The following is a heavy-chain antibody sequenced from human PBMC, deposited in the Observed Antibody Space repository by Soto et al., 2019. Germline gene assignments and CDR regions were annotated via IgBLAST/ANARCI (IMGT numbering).Heavy chain of an antibody. Sequence: QVQLVQSGTEVKKPGASVKVSCKTSGYSFTKYGLHWVRQAPGQRLEWMGWINPGNGDTNYSQKFQGRVTITRDTSATTAYMELSSLRSEDSAVFYCARTDCSSTSCYNYYCYGMDVWGQGTTVTVSS. CDR3: ARTDCSSTSCYNYYCYGMDV. CDR2: INPGNGDT. V-gene: IGHV1-3*01. J-gene: IGHJ6*02. D-gene: IGHD2-2*01. CDR1: GYSFTKYG.